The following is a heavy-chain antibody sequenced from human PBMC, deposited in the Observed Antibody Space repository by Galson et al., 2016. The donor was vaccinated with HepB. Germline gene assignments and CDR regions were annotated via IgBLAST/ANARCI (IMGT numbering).Heavy chain of an antibody. D-gene: IGHD2-21*01. Sequence: QSGAEVKKPGESLKISCKGSGYTFTNYWIGWVRQMPGKGLEWMGIIYPGDSDTRYSPSFQGQVTISADKSISTAYLQWSSLRASDTAMYYCARSQQIVGMSASYAFDIWGQGTLVTVSS. CDR3: ARSQQIVGMSASYAFDI. CDR2: IYPGDSDT. V-gene: IGHV5-51*01. CDR1: GYTFTNYW. J-gene: IGHJ3*02.